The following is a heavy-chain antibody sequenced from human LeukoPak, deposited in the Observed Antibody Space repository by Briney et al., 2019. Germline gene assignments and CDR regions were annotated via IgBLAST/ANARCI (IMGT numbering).Heavy chain of an antibody. CDR2: IDYSGST. CDR1: GGSISSSGYY. D-gene: IGHD2-21*02. CDR3: ARKYCGGDCYPPRVGWFDP. V-gene: IGHV4-39*07. J-gene: IGHJ5*02. Sequence: PSETLSLTCIVSGGSISSSGYYWGWIRQPPGKGLEWIGCIDYSGSTYYNPSLKSRVTRSVETSKNRFCRKVRAVTAADAAFYFRARKYCGGDCYPPRVGWFDPWGQGTLLTVPS.